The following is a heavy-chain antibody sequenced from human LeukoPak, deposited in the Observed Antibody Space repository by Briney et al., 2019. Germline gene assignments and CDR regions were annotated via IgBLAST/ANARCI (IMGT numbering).Heavy chain of an antibody. V-gene: IGHV4-34*01. D-gene: IGHD3-22*01. CDR1: GGSFSGYY. CDR2: INHSGST. J-gene: IGHJ5*02. CDR3: ARMNRSRATMIVVVRLYDRFDP. Sequence: PSETLSLTCAVYGGSFSGYYWSWIRQPPGKGLEWIGEINHSGSTNYNPSLKSRVTISVDTSKNQFSLKLSSVTAADTAVYYCARMNRSRATMIVVVRLYDRFDPWGQGTLVTVSS.